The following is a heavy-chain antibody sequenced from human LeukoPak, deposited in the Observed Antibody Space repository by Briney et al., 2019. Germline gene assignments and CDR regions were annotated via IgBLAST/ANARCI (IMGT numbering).Heavy chain of an antibody. J-gene: IGHJ4*02. D-gene: IGHD2-15*01. CDR3: ARREVAAEISFGFDY. CDR1: GFTFSSYG. Sequence: GGSLRLSCAASGFTFSSYGMHWVRQAPGKGLEWVAVIWYDGSNKYYADSVKGRFTISRDNSKNTLYLQMNSVRAEDTAVYYCARREVAAEISFGFDYWGQGALVTVSS. V-gene: IGHV3-33*01. CDR2: IWYDGSNK.